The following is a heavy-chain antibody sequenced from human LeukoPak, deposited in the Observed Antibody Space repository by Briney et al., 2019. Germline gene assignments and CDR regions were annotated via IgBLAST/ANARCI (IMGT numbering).Heavy chain of an antibody. CDR3: ARHYYGSGSVDY. CDR2: ITSSSSSI. J-gene: IGHJ4*02. Sequence: GGSLRLSCAASGFTFSSYSMNWVRQAPGKELEGISYITSSSSSIHYADSVKGRFNVSRDNAKNSVYLQMNSLRDEDTAVYYCARHYYGSGSVDYWGQGTLVTVSS. CDR1: GFTFSSYS. D-gene: IGHD3-10*01. V-gene: IGHV3-48*02.